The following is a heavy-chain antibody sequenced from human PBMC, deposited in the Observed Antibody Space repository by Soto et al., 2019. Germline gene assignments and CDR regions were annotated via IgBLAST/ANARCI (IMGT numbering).Heavy chain of an antibody. CDR1: GGSIRSNY. D-gene: IGHD2-21*02. CDR2: IYTSGTT. V-gene: IGHV4-4*07. CDR3: ARDRTAKFAPYWHFDL. Sequence: SETLSLTCNVSGGSIRSNYWSWIRQPAGKALEWIGRIYTSGTTNYNPSLKSRATMLIDTSKNQFSLRLTSVTAADRAVYYCARDRTAKFAPYWHFDLWGRGTLVTVSS. J-gene: IGHJ2*01.